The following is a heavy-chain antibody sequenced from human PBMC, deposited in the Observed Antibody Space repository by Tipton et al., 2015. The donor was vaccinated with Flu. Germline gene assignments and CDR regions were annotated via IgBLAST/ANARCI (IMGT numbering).Heavy chain of an antibody. CDR3: AKPESRIAVAGTVIDY. Sequence: AVSGFTFSSYAMSWVRQAPGKGLEWVSSISGGGISTSYADPVKGRFTISRDNSKNTLYLQMNSLRTEDTAIYYCAKPESRIAVAGTVIDYWGQGTLVTVFS. CDR1: GFTFSSYA. J-gene: IGHJ4*02. V-gene: IGHV3-23*01. D-gene: IGHD6-19*01. CDR2: ISGGGIST.